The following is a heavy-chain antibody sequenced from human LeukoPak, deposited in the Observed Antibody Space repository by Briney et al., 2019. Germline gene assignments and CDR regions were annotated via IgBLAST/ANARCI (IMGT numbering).Heavy chain of an antibody. V-gene: IGHV4-4*07. Sequence: SETLSLTCTVSGGSISSYYWSWIRQPAGKGLEWIGRIYTRGSTNYNPSLKSRVTMSVDTSKNQFSLKLSSVTAADTAVYYCARSGRGYYDSSGYYTALDYWGQGTLVTVSS. CDR2: IYTRGST. D-gene: IGHD3-22*01. CDR1: GGSISSYY. CDR3: ARSGRGYYDSSGYYTALDY. J-gene: IGHJ4*02.